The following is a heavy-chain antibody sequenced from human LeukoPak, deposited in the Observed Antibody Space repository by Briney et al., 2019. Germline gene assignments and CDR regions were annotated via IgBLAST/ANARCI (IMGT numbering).Heavy chain of an antibody. CDR2: INHNSGGS. CDR3: AREGVDSVSSGWFDY. Sequence: ASVKVSCKASGYTFTNYFIHWVRQVPGQGLELMGCINHNSGGSNYAQKFQGRVTMTRDTSISTAYMELSRLKSDDTAVYYCAREGVDSVSSGWFDYGGQGTLVTVSS. D-gene: IGHD6-19*01. J-gene: IGHJ4*02. CDR1: GYTFTNYF. V-gene: IGHV1-2*02.